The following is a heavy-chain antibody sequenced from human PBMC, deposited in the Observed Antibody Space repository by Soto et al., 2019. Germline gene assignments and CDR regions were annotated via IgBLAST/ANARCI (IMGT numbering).Heavy chain of an antibody. CDR1: GYTFTSYG. CDR3: AREDDYGGSFDY. V-gene: IGHV1-18*01. CDR2: ISAYNGNT. J-gene: IGHJ4*02. D-gene: IGHD4-17*01. Sequence: ASVKVSCKASGYTFTSYGISWVRRAPGQGLEWMGWISAYNGNTNYAQKLQGRVTMTTDTSTSTAYMELRSLRSDDTAVYYCAREDDYGGSFDYWGQGTLVTVSS.